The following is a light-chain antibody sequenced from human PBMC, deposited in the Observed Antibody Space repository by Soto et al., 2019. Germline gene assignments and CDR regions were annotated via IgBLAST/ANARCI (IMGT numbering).Light chain of an antibody. V-gene: IGLV1-47*01. CDR3: AAWDDSLSGVV. Sequence: QSVLTQPPSASGTPGQRVTISCSGSSSNIGSNYVYWYQQLPGTVPQLLIYRNSERPSGVPDRFSGSKSGTSASLAISGLRSEDEADYYWAAWDDSLSGVVFGGGTKVTVL. J-gene: IGLJ2*01. CDR1: SSNIGSNY. CDR2: RNS.